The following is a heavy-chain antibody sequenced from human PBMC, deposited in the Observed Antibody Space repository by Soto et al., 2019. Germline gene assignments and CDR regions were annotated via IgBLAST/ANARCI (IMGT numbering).Heavy chain of an antibody. CDR3: SRGYCSSTICYIWDNWFDP. D-gene: IGHD2-2*01. J-gene: IGHJ5*02. Sequence: SETLSLTCTVSGGSISSYYWSWIRQPPGKGLEWIGYIYYSGRTNYNPSLKSRVTISVDTSKNQFSLKLSSVTAADTAVYYCSRGYCSSTICYIWDNWFDPWGQGTLVTVSS. CDR1: GGSISSYY. V-gene: IGHV4-59*01. CDR2: IYYSGRT.